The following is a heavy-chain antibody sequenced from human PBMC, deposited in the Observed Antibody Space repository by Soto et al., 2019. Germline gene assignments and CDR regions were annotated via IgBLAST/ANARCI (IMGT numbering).Heavy chain of an antibody. CDR3: AKNRAGVAATIIGAFDI. D-gene: IGHD2-15*01. CDR2: ISYDGSNK. V-gene: IGHV3-30*18. Sequence: GGSLRLSCAASGFTFSSYGMHWVRQAPGKGLEWVAVISYDGSNKYYADSVKGRFTISRDNSKNTLYLQMNSLRAEDTAVYYCAKNRAGVAATIIGAFDIWGQGTMVTVSS. CDR1: GFTFSSYG. J-gene: IGHJ3*02.